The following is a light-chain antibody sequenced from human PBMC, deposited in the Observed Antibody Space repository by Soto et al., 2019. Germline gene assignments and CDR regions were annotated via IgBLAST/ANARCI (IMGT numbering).Light chain of an antibody. CDR2: DTS. V-gene: IGKV3-20*01. Sequence: EIVLTQSPGTLSLSPGERATLSCRASQSVSSTFLAWYQQKPGQAPRPLIYDTSSRATGIPDRFSGSGSGTDFTLTISRLEPEDFAVYYCQQSGSSRTFGQGTKVDIK. CDR3: QQSGSSRT. J-gene: IGKJ1*01. CDR1: QSVSSTF.